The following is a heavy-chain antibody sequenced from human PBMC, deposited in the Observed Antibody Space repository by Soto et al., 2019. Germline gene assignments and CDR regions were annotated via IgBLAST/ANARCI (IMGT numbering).Heavy chain of an antibody. CDR2: ISGDSNYI. CDR3: ARVVYFDRSAYGL. Sequence: LRLSCAASGFSFSGYNMNWVRQAPGKGLEWVSSISGDSNYIYYADSVQGRFTISRDNAKNSVYLQMNSLRAEDTAVYYCARVVYFDRSAYGLWGQGTMVTV. J-gene: IGHJ3*01. V-gene: IGHV3-21*06. CDR1: GFSFSGYN. D-gene: IGHD3-3*01.